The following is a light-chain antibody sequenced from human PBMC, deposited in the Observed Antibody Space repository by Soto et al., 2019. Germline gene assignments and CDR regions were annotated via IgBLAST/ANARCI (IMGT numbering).Light chain of an antibody. CDR1: QSVLYSSNNKNY. J-gene: IGKJ1*01. CDR3: HQYYTTPST. V-gene: IGKV4-1*01. Sequence: DSVMTQSPDSLAVSLGERATINCKSSQSVLYSSNNKNYLAWYQQKAGQPPNLIIYWASTRKSGVPDRFSGSGSGTDFTLIISSLQAEDVAVYYCHQYYTTPSTFGQGTRVELK. CDR2: WAS.